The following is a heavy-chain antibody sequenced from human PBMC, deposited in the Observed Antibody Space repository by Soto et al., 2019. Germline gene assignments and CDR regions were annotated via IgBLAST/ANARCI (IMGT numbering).Heavy chain of an antibody. CDR3: AHSYNYDYIWGSYRPERTHAQFDY. J-gene: IGHJ4*02. V-gene: IGHV2-5*02. Sequence: QITLKESGPTLVKPTQTLTLTCTFSGFSLSTSGVGVGWIRQPPGKALEWLALIYWDDDKRYSPSLKSRLTITKDTSKNQVVLTMTNMDPVDTATYYCAHSYNYDYIWGSYRPERTHAQFDYWGQGTLVTVSS. CDR1: GFSLSTSGVG. CDR2: IYWDDDK. D-gene: IGHD3-16*02.